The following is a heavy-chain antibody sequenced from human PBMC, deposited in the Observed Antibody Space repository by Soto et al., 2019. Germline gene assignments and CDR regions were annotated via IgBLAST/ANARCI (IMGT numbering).Heavy chain of an antibody. CDR3: AREAISSDYFDY. V-gene: IGHV3-53*02. D-gene: IGHD3-22*01. CDR2: IYSGGRT. J-gene: IGHJ4*02. CDR1: GFTVSSNY. Sequence: EVQLVETGGGLIQPGGSLRLSCAASGFTVSSNYMSWVRQAPGQGLEWVSFIYSGGRTYYADSVKGRFTISRDNSKNPLYLQMNSLRAEDTAVYYCAREAISSDYFDYWGPGTLVIVSS.